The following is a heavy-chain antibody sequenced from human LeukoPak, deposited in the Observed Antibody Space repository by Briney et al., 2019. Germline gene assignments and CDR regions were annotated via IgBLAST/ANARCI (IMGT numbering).Heavy chain of an antibody. CDR3: ARDIRDGTNDY. J-gene: IGHJ4*02. D-gene: IGHD5-24*01. CDR2: IYYSGRI. Sequence: SETLSLTCTVSGGSISSSSYYWGWIRQPPGKGLEWIGSIYYSGRIYYNPSLKSRLTISIDTSKNQFSLNLSSVTAADTAVYYCARDIRDGTNDYWGQGTLVTVSS. CDR1: GGSISSSSYY. V-gene: IGHV4-39*07.